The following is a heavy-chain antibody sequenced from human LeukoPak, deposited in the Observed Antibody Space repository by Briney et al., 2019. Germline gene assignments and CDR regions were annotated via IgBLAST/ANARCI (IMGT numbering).Heavy chain of an antibody. Sequence: PGGSLRLSCAASGFTFSSYEMNWVRQAPGKGLEWVSYISSSGSTIYYADSVKGRFTISRDNAKNSLYLQMNNLRAEDTAVYYCARSEGYYSSGYYDSWGRGTLVTVSS. J-gene: IGHJ5*01. CDR3: ARSEGYYSSGYYDS. CDR2: ISSSGSTI. D-gene: IGHD3-22*01. CDR1: GFTFSSYE. V-gene: IGHV3-48*03.